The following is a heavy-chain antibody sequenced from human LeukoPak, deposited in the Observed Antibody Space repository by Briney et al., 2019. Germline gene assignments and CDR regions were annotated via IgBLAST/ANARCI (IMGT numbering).Heavy chain of an antibody. V-gene: IGHV3-23*01. CDR1: GFTFSSYA. D-gene: IGHD2-15*01. CDR2: ISGSGGST. CDR3: AKFALRYCSGGSCHPFDY. J-gene: IGHJ4*02. Sequence: GGSLRLSCAASGFTFSSYAMSWVRQAPGKGLEWVSAISGSGGSTYYADSVRGRFIISRDNSKNTLYLQMNSLRAEDTAVYYCAKFALRYCSGGSCHPFDYWGQGTLVTVSS.